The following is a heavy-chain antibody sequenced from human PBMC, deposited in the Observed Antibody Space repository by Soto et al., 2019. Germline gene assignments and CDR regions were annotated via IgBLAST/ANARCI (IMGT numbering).Heavy chain of an antibody. D-gene: IGHD1-26*01. CDR2: ISSSGSTI. J-gene: IGHJ6*02. V-gene: IGHV3-48*03. CDR3: ARDIGYYYYGMDV. Sequence: GGSLRLSCAASGFAFSSYEMNWVRQAPGKGLEWVSYISSSGSTIYYADSVKGRFTISRDNAKNSLYLQMNSLRAEDTAVYYCARDIGYYYYGMDVWGQGTTVTVSS. CDR1: GFAFSSYE.